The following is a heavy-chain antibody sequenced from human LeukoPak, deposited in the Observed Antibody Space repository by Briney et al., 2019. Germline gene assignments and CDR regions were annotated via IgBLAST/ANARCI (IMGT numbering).Heavy chain of an antibody. Sequence: ASVKVSCKVSGYTLTELSMFWVRQAPGKGLEWMGVFDPEDGETIYAQKFQGRVTMTEDTSTDTAYMVLSSLRSEDTAMYFCVTEAEAIPFIWGQGTLVTVSS. V-gene: IGHV1-24*01. J-gene: IGHJ4*02. CDR3: VTEAEAIPFI. D-gene: IGHD2-21*01. CDR1: GYTLTELS. CDR2: FDPEDGET.